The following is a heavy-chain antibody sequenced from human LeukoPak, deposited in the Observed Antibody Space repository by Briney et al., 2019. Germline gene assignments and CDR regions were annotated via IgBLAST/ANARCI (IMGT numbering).Heavy chain of an antibody. D-gene: IGHD3-3*01. Sequence: ASVKVSCKASGYTFTGYYMHWVRQAPGQGLEWMGWINPNSGGTNYAQKFQGRVTMTRDTSISTAYMELSRLRSDDTAVYYCAREGKITIFGVANNWFDPWGQGTLVTVSS. J-gene: IGHJ5*02. CDR3: AREGKITIFGVANNWFDP. CDR2: INPNSGGT. CDR1: GYTFTGYY. V-gene: IGHV1-2*02.